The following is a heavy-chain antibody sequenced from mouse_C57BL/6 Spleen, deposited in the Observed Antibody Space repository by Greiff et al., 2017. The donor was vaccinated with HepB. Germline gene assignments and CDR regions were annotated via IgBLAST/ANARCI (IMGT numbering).Heavy chain of an antibody. CDR1: GYSFTGYY. CDR2: INPSTGGT. Sequence: VQLQQSGPELVKPGASVKISCKASGYSFTGYYMNWVKQSPEKSLEWIGEINPSTGGTTYNQKFKAKATLTVDKSSSTAYMQLKSLTSEDSAVYYCARGYYGSSYLFAYWGQGTLVTVSA. CDR3: ARGYYGSSYLFAY. V-gene: IGHV1-42*01. D-gene: IGHD1-1*01. J-gene: IGHJ3*01.